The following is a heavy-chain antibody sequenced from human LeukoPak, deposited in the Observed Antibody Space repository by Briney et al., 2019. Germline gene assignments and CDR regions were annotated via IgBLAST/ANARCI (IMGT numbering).Heavy chain of an antibody. CDR2: TYYRSKWSN. CDR3: ARGSAISVRTHDS. V-gene: IGHV6-1*01. D-gene: IGHD2-21*01. Sequence: SQTLSLTCAISGDSVSSNSAAWNWIKQSPSRGLEWLGRTYYRSKWSNDYAVSVKSRITINPDTSKNQFSRQLNSVTPEDTAVYYCARGSAISVRTHDSWGQGTLVTVSS. J-gene: IGHJ5*01. CDR1: GDSVSSNSAA.